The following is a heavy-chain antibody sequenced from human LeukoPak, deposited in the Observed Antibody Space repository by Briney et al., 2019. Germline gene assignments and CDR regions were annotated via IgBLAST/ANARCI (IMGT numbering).Heavy chain of an antibody. D-gene: IGHD1-26*01. CDR1: GYSFTSYW. CDR2: IYPGDSDT. J-gene: IGHJ5*02. V-gene: IGHV5-51*01. CDR3: ARRVVGATSENWFDP. Sequence: PGESLKISCKGSGYSFTSYWIGWVRQMPGKGLEWMGIIYPGDSDTRYSPSFQGQVTISADKSISTAYLQWCSLKASDTAMYYCARRVVGATSENWFDPWGQGTLVTVSS.